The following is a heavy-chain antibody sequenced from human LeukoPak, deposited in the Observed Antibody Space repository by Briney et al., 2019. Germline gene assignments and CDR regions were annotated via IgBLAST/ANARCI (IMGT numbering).Heavy chain of an antibody. CDR3: AKEGSIFGVVIRPYYFDY. V-gene: IGHV3-30*18. D-gene: IGHD3-3*01. J-gene: IGHJ4*02. CDR1: GFTFSSYG. CDR2: ISYDGSNK. Sequence: GGSLRLSCAASGFTFSSYGMHWVRQVPGKGLEWVAVISYDGSNKYYADSVKGRFTISRDNSKNTLYLQMNSLRAEDTAVYYCAKEGSIFGVVIRPYYFDYWGQGTLVTVSS.